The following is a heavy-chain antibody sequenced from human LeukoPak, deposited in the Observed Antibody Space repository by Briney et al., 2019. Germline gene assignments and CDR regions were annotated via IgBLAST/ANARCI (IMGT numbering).Heavy chain of an antibody. CDR1: GFTVSRSY. V-gene: IGHV3-53*05. CDR2: IYGGGTT. Sequence: GGSLRLSCAASGFTVSRSYLNWVRQAPGKGLEWVSVIYGGGTTFYADSVKGRFTISRDNSKNSLSLQMNSLRSEDTALYYCATERQKYFEDWGQGTQVTVSS. J-gene: IGHJ4*02. CDR3: ATERQKYFED.